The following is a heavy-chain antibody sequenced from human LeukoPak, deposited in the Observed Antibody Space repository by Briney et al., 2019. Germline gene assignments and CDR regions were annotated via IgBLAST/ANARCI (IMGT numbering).Heavy chain of an antibody. CDR3: ARTAPEVGDQGPPKNWYFDL. D-gene: IGHD1-14*01. J-gene: IGHJ2*01. V-gene: IGHV4-34*01. Sequence: SETLSLTCAVYGGSFSGYYWSWIRQPPGKGLEWIGEINHSGSTNYNPSLKSRVTISVDASKNQFSLKLSSVTAADTAVYYCARTAPEVGDQGPPKNWYFDLWGRGTLVTVSS. CDR2: INHSGST. CDR1: GGSFSGYY.